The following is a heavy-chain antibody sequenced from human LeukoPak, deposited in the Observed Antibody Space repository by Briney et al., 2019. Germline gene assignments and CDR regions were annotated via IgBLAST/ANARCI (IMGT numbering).Heavy chain of an antibody. Sequence: PWEALSLTCTVSGGSISSSSYYWGWIRQPPGKGLEWIGRIYYSGSTYYAPSLKSRVTISVDTSKSQFSLKLSSVTAADTAVYYCARGYSYGPTTKYYFDYWGQGTLVTVSS. D-gene: IGHD5-18*01. V-gene: IGHV4-39*01. CDR1: GGSISSSSYY. J-gene: IGHJ4*02. CDR2: IYYSGST. CDR3: ARGYSYGPTTKYYFDY.